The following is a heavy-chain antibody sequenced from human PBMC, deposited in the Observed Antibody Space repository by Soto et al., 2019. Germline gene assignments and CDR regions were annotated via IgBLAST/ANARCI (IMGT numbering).Heavy chain of an antibody. V-gene: IGHV4-59*08. CDR3: ARHQVGYSGYDFDYYYYYMDV. CDR1: GGSISSYY. D-gene: IGHD5-12*01. CDR2: IYYSGST. Sequence: SETLSLTCTVSGGSISSYYWSWIRQPPGKGLEWIGYIYYSGSTNYNPSLKSRVTISVATSRNRFSLKLSSVTAADTAVYYCARHQVGYSGYDFDYYYYYMDVWGKGTTVTVSS. J-gene: IGHJ6*03.